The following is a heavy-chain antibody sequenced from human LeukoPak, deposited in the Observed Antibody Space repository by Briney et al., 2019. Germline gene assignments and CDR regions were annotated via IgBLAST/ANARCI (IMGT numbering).Heavy chain of an antibody. Sequence: SETLSLTCAVYGGSFSGYYWSWIRQPPGKGLEWIGEINHSGSTNYNPSLKSRVTISVDTSKSQFSLKLSSVTAADTAVYFCARLYCSGGTCYGAFDYWGQGTLVTVSS. CDR3: ARLYCSGGTCYGAFDY. CDR1: GGSFSGYY. V-gene: IGHV4-34*01. CDR2: INHSGST. D-gene: IGHD2-15*01. J-gene: IGHJ4*02.